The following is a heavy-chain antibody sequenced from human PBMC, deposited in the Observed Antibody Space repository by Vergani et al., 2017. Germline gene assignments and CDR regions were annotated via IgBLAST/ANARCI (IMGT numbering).Heavy chain of an antibody. J-gene: IGHJ4*02. CDR1: GFIFNNYA. D-gene: IGHD3-22*01. CDR3: AKGAQPVNYFDSRFDS. V-gene: IGHV3-23*01. CDR2: IAGRGDST. Sequence: HLLESGGGLVQPGGSLRLSCAASGFIFNNYAMNWVRQAPGKGLEWVSGIAGRGDSTDNADSVKGRFTISSDNSKNTLYLQMNSLRAEDTAIYYCAKGAQPVNYFDSRFDSWGQGTLVVVSS.